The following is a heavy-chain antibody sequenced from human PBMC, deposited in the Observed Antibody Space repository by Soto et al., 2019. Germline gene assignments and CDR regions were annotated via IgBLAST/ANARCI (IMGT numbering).Heavy chain of an antibody. CDR3: AKGVRRSWYNWFDP. V-gene: IGHV4-30-2*01. Sequence: SETLSLTCAVSGGSISSGGYFWSWIRQPPGKGLEWIGEIYHSGSTNYNPSLKSRVTISVDKSKNQFSLKLSSVTAADTAVYYCAKGVRRSWYNWFDPWGQGTLVTVSS. CDR2: IYHSGST. J-gene: IGHJ5*02. CDR1: GGSISSGGYF. D-gene: IGHD6-13*01.